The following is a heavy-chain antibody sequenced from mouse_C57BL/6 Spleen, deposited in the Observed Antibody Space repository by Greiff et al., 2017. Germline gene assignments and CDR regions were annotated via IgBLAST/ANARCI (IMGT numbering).Heavy chain of an antibody. CDR3: ARGYTDY. V-gene: IGHV5-17*01. CDR1: GFTFSDYG. CDR2: ISSGSSTI. Sequence: EVKLMESGGGLVKPGGSLKLSCAASGFTFSDYGMHWVRQAPEKGLEWVAYISSGSSTIYYADTVKGRFTISRDNAKNTLFLQMTSLRSEDTAMYYCARGYTDYWGQGTTLTVSS. D-gene: IGHD5-1-1*01. J-gene: IGHJ2*01.